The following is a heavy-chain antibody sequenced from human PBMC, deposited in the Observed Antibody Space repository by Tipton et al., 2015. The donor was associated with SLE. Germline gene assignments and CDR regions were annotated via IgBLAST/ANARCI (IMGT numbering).Heavy chain of an antibody. V-gene: IGHV3-30*04. CDR3: ARERRGYFDY. Sequence: SLRLSCAASGFTFSSYAMHWVHQAPGKGLEWVAVISYDGSNKYYADSVQGRFTISRDNSKNTLYLQMNSLRAEDTAVYYCARERRGYFDYWGQGTLVTVSS. J-gene: IGHJ4*02. D-gene: IGHD5-24*01. CDR2: ISYDGSNK. CDR1: GFTFSSYA.